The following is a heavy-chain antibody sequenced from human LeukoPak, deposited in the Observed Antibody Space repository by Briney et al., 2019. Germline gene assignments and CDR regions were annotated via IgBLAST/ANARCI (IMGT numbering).Heavy chain of an antibody. CDR3: ARSLYYYDSSGYYYY. CDR2: ISTSGST. D-gene: IGHD3-22*01. J-gene: IGHJ4*02. CDR1: GFTVSSNY. Sequence: PGGSLRLSCAASGFTVSSNYMGWVRQAPGKGLEWVSVISTSGSTYYADPVKGRFTISRDNSKNTLYLQMHSLRPEDTAVYYCARSLYYYDSSGYYYYWGQGTLVTVSS. V-gene: IGHV3-66*02.